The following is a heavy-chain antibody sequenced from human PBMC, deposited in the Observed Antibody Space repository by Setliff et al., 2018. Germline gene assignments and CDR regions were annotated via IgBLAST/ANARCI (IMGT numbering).Heavy chain of an antibody. V-gene: IGHV1-18*01. CDR2: ISPHNGNT. CDR1: GYTFTDFG. J-gene: IGHJ4*02. CDR3: ARDRKSSPEHYYFDY. Sequence: ASVKVSCKASGYTFTDFGVSWVRQAPGQGLEWVGWISPHNGNTYCAPKFQGTVLMTADTSTTTAYMELGSLTSDDTAVYYCARDRKSSPEHYYFDYWAREPWSPSPQ.